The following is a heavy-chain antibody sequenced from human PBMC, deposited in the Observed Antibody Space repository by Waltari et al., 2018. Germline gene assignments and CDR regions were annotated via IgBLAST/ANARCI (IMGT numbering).Heavy chain of an antibody. V-gene: IGHV4-4*02. CDR2: IHRSGRN. J-gene: IGHJ4*02. D-gene: IGHD1-26*01. Sequence: QLQLQESGPGLVKPSGTLSLTCSVSGDSMNSNSWWSWVRQPPEKGLEWIGQIHRSGRNNYNPSLDSRVTISLDTSDRQFSLKLTSTTAADTAVYYCARDRGIGLYFDSWGQGTLVTVSP. CDR3: ARDRGIGLYFDS. CDR1: GDSMNSNSW.